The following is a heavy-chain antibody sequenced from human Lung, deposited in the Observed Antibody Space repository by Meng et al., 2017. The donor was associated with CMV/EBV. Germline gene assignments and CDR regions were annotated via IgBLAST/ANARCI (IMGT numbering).Heavy chain of an antibody. Sequence: EXXKISCQGFGYIFSDYWIGWVRQMPGKGLEWMGIIYPGDSDVRYSPSFQGQVFISADESISTAYLQWYSLKASDTAIYYCARNGADEDYWFDPWGQGTXVTCSS. CDR2: IYPGDSDV. CDR1: GYIFSDYW. D-gene: IGHD4-17*01. J-gene: IGHJ5*02. CDR3: ARNGADEDYWFDP. V-gene: IGHV5-51*01.